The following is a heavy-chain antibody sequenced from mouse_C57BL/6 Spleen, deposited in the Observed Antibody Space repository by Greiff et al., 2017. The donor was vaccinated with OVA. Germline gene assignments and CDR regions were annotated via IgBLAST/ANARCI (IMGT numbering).Heavy chain of an antibody. J-gene: IGHJ4*01. D-gene: IGHD2-3*01. CDR3: ARWGLLEAMDY. CDR2: ISPRSGNT. Sequence: QVQLQQSGAELARPGASVKLSCKASGYTFTSYGISWVKQRTGQGLEWIGEISPRSGNTYYNEKFKGKATLTADKSSSTAYMELRSLTSEDSAVYFCARWGLLEAMDYWGQGTSVTVSS. V-gene: IGHV1-81*01. CDR1: GYTFTSYG.